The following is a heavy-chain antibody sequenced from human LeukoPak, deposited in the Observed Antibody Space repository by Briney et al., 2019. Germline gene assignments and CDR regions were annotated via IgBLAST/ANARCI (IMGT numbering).Heavy chain of an antibody. CDR1: GFTFEDYS. V-gene: IGHV3-48*01. CDR3: ARDGGSSWYGAFDI. CDR2: ISSSSSAI. J-gene: IGHJ3*02. Sequence: GGSLRLSCAASGFTFEDYSMNWVRQAPGKGLEWVSYISSSSSAIYYADSVKGRLTISRDNAKNSVYLQMNSLRAEDRAVYYCARDGGSSWYGAFDIWGQGTMVTVSS. D-gene: IGHD6-13*01.